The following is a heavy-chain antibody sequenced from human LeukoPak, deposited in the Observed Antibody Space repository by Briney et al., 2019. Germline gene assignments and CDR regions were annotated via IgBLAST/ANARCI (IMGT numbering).Heavy chain of an antibody. D-gene: IGHD6-19*01. CDR1: GFTFSSYG. J-gene: IGHJ4*02. CDR2: ISHHGRAK. CDR3: AKEWKESTSGWYFDY. V-gene: IGHV3-30*18. Sequence: GGSLRLSCVASGFTFSSYGMHWVRQAPGKGLEWGAVISHHGRAKYYADSVKGRFTISRDNPEHTLNLEMNSLRAEDTSLYYCAKEWKESTSGWYFDYWGQGTPVTVSS.